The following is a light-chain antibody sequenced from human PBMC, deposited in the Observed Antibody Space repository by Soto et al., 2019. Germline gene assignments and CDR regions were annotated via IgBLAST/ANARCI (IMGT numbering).Light chain of an antibody. V-gene: IGKV3-20*01. J-gene: IGKJ5*01. CDR2: GVS. CDR3: QQHGISHIT. CDR1: QSVSSY. Sequence: EIVWTQSQATLSLSPGERATLSCRASQSVSSYLAWYQQKPGQAPRLLIYGVSTRATGIPDRFSGSGSGTDFTLTISRLEPEDFAVYYCQQHGISHITFGQGTRLEIK.